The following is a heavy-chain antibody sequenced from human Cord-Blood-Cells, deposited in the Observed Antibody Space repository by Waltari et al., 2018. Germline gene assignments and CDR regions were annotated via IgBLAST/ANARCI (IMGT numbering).Heavy chain of an antibody. D-gene: IGHD1-26*01. CDR2: IKEEGSEK. CDR1: GFTFSSYW. CDR3: ARVGSYYFDY. Sequence: EVQLVESGGGLVQPGGSLRLSCAASGFTFSSYWMSWVGQAPGKGLEGGANIKEEGSEKCYVDSVKGRFTSSRDNAKNALYLQMNSLRAEDTAVYYCARVGSYYFDYWGQGTLVTVSS. V-gene: IGHV3-7*01. J-gene: IGHJ4*02.